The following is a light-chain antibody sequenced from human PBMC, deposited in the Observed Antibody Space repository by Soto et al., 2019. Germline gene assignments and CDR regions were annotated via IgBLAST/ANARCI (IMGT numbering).Light chain of an antibody. V-gene: IGKV1-17*01. CDR3: LQHNSDPRT. J-gene: IGKJ2*02. CDR1: QGIRND. Sequence: DIQMTQSPSSLSASVGDRVTITCRASQGIRNDVVWYQQKAGKAPMRLISAASNLQIGVPSRFSGSGSGTEFSLTISSLQPEDFATYYCLQHNSDPRTFGQGTRLEIK. CDR2: AAS.